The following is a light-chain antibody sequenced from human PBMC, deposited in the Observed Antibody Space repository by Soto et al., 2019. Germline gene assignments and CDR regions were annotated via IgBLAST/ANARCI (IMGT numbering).Light chain of an antibody. CDR3: QKYNSAPLT. Sequence: DIQMTQSPSSLSASVGDRVTITCRASLPFSNYLAWYQQKPGKIPNLLIYAASNLQAGVPSRFSGSGSGTDFPLPIRSLQPEDVAAYYCQKYNSAPLTFGGGTKVEIK. CDR1: LPFSNY. J-gene: IGKJ4*01. CDR2: AAS. V-gene: IGKV1-27*01.